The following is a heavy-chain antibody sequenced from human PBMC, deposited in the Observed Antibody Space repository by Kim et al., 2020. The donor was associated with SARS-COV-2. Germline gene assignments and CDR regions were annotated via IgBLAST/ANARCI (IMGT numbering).Heavy chain of an antibody. CDR2: INHSGST. Sequence: SETLSLTCAVYGGSFSGYYWSWIRQPPGKGLEWIGEINHSGSTNYNPSLKSRVTISVDTSKNQFSLKLSSVTAADTAVYYCARAPPTYYYDSSGSIWGQGTMVTVSS. V-gene: IGHV4-34*01. J-gene: IGHJ3*02. CDR3: ARAPPTYYYDSSGSI. CDR1: GGSFSGYY. D-gene: IGHD3-22*01.